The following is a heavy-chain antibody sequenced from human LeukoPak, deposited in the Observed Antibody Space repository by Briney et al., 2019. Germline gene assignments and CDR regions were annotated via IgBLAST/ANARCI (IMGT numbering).Heavy chain of an antibody. D-gene: IGHD6-13*01. CDR1: GYRLTNNW. CDR3: VRFGLTSSLDY. Sequence: GESLKISCKISGYRLTNNWIGWVRQVPGKGLEWMGLIYPGDSDTRYSQSFQGQVAFSVDASISTAYLQLSGLRASDTAIYYCVRFGLTSSLDYWGQGTLVTVSS. J-gene: IGHJ4*02. V-gene: IGHV5-51*01. CDR2: IYPGDSDT.